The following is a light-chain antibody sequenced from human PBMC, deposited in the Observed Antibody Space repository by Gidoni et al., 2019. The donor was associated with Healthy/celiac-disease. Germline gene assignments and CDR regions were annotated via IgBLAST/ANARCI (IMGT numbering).Light chain of an antibody. J-gene: IGKJ1*01. CDR2: GAS. CDR1: QSVSSN. Sequence: EIVMTQSPATLSVSPGERATLACRASQSVSSNLALYQQNPGQAPRLLIYGASTRATGIPARFSGSGSGTEFTLTISSLQSEDFAVYYCQQYNNWTRTFGQGTKVEIK. V-gene: IGKV3-15*01. CDR3: QQYNNWTRT.